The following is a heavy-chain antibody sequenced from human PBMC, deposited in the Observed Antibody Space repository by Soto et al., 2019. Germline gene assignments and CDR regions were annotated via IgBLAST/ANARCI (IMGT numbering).Heavy chain of an antibody. CDR3: ARRRDTAMVMVYDY. J-gene: IGHJ4*02. V-gene: IGHV4-39*07. D-gene: IGHD5-18*01. CDR1: GGSISSSSYY. Sequence: SETLSLTCTVSGGSISSSSYYWGWIRQPPGKGLEWIGSIYYSGSTYYNPSLKSRVTISVDTSKNQFSLKLSSVTAADTAVYYCARRRDTAMVMVYDYWGQGTLVT. CDR2: IYYSGST.